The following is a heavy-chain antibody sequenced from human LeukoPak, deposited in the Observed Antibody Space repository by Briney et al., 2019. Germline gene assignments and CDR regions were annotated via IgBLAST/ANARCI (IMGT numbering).Heavy chain of an antibody. CDR2: ISYDGSNK. CDR3: ARDGPRSPFDY. CDR1: GFTFSSYG. V-gene: IGHV3-30*03. J-gene: IGHJ4*02. Sequence: PGGSLRLSCAASGFTFSSYGMHWVRQAPGKGLEWVAVISYDGSNKYYADSVKGRFTISRDNSKNTLYLQVNSLRAEDTAVYYCARDGPRSPFDYWGQGTPVTVSS.